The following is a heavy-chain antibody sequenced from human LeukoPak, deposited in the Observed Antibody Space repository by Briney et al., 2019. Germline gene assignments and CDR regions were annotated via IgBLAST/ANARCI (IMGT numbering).Heavy chain of an antibody. CDR1: GYTFTGYY. Sequence: ASVKVSCKASGYTFTGYYMHWVRQAPGQGLEWMGWINPNSGGTNYAQKFQGRVTMTRGTSISTAYMELSRLRSDDTAVYYCARVPLPTVAGPPGGYYYYYMDVWGKGTTVTVSS. V-gene: IGHV1-2*02. D-gene: IGHD6-13*01. J-gene: IGHJ6*03. CDR2: INPNSGGT. CDR3: ARVPLPTVAGPPGGYYYYYMDV.